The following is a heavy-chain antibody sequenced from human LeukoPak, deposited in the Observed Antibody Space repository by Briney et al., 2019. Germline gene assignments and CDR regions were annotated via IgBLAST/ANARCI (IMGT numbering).Heavy chain of an antibody. CDR3: ARGADHGGSYYPD. CDR2: MKTDGTRI. Sequence: GGSLRLSCAASGFTFSSYSMNWVRQAPGKGPVWVSRMKTDGTRIEYADSVKGRFTISRDNAKNTLFLQMSSLRVEDTAVYYCARGADHGGSYYPDWGQGTRVTVSS. CDR1: GFTFSSYS. D-gene: IGHD3-10*01. J-gene: IGHJ4*02. V-gene: IGHV3-74*01.